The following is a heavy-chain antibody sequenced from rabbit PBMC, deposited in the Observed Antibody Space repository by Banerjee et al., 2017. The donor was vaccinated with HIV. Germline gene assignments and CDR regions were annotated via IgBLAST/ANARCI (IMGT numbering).Heavy chain of an antibody. CDR2: IFGGSVGNT. J-gene: IGHJ4*01. CDR3: AMAGCGVYTFDL. V-gene: IGHV1S40*01. D-gene: IGHD8-1*01. Sequence: QSLEESGGGLVQPEGSLALTCKASGFNISTYYYMCWVRQAPVKGLEWIGCIFGGSVGNTASAPWSKGRFTISNTSSTSLTLPMASLTAADTATYFCAMAGCGVYTFDLWGPATLFTVS. CDR1: GFNISTYYY.